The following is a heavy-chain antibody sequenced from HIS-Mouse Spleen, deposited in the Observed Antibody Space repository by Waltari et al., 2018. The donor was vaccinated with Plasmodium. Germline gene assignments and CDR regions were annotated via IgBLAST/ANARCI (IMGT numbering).Heavy chain of an antibody. J-gene: IGHJ2*01. Sequence: EVQLVESGGGLVQPGGSLRLSCAASGFTFSSYWMSWVRQAPGKGLGWVANIKQDGSEKYYVDSGKGRFTSSRDNAKNSLYLQMNSLRAEDTAVYYCASSWYWYFDLWGRGTLVTVSS. D-gene: IGHD6-13*01. CDR1: GFTFSSYW. V-gene: IGHV3-7*01. CDR2: IKQDGSEK. CDR3: ASSWYWYFDL.